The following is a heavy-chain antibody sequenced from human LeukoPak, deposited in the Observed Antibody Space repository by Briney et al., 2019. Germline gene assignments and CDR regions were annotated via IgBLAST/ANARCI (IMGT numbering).Heavy chain of an antibody. J-gene: IGHJ4*02. CDR2: INPSGGST. CDR1: GYTFTSYY. CDR3: ARETTWSGSYYGAYDY. Sequence: RASVKVSCKASGYTFTSYYMHWVRQAPGQGPEWMGIINPSGGSTSYAQKFQGRATMTRDTSTSTVYMELSSLRSEDTAVYYCARETTWSGSYYGAYDYWGQGTLVTVSS. V-gene: IGHV1-46*01. D-gene: IGHD1-26*01.